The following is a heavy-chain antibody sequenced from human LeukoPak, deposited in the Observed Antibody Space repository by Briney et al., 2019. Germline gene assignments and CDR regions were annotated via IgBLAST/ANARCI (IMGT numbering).Heavy chain of an antibody. J-gene: IGHJ4*02. V-gene: IGHV1-2*02. Sequence: ASVKVSCKASGYTFTGYYMHWVRQAPGQGLEWMGWINPNSGGTNYAQKFQGRVTMTRDTSISTAYMELSRLRSDDRAVYYCARVAQHRYYYDSSAYRYYFDYWGQGTLVTVSS. CDR3: ARVAQHRYYYDSSAYRYYFDY. CDR1: GYTFTGYY. CDR2: INPNSGGT. D-gene: IGHD3-22*01.